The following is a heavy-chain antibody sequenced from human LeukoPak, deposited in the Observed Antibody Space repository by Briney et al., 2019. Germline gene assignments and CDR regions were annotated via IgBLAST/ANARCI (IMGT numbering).Heavy chain of an antibody. D-gene: IGHD3-22*01. J-gene: IGHJ4*02. CDR1: GFNFHDYA. Sequence: PGGSLRLSCAASGFNFHDYAMHWVRQAPGKGLEWVSSISSSSSYIYYADSVKGRFTISRDNAKNSLYLQMNSLRAEDTAVYYCARDLYDSSGVAFDYWGQGTLVTVSS. CDR3: ARDLYDSSGVAFDY. V-gene: IGHV3-21*01. CDR2: ISSSSSYI.